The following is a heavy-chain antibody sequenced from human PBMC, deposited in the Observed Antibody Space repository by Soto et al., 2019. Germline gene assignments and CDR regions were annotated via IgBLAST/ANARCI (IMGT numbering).Heavy chain of an antibody. D-gene: IGHD3-3*01. CDR3: ERTIFGVVTPSSYMDV. CDR2: IKQDGNDL. V-gene: IGHV3-7*01. Sequence: PGGSLRLSCAASGFTFSSYWMSWVRQAPEKGLEWVANIKQDGNDLYFVDSVKGRFTISRDNAKNSLYLHMSSLRAEDTGVYYCERTIFGVVTPSSYMDVWGKGTTVTVSS. J-gene: IGHJ6*03. CDR1: GFTFSSYW.